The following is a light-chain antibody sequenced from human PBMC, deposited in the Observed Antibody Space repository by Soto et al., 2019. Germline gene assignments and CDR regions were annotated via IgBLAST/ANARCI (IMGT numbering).Light chain of an antibody. J-gene: IGKJ1*01. Sequence: DIQMTQSPSSVSASVGDRVTITCRATQDIDSWLAWYQQKPGKAPKLLIYDASSLESGVPSRFSGSGSGTEFTLTINSLQPDDFATYYCQHYNSYSEAFGQGTQLE. V-gene: IGKV1-5*01. CDR2: DAS. CDR1: QDIDSW. CDR3: QHYNSYSEA.